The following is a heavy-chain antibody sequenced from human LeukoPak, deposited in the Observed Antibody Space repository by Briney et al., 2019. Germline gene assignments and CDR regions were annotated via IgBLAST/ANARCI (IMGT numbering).Heavy chain of an antibody. D-gene: IGHD2-2*01. CDR2: IYYSGST. Sequence: PSETLSLTCTVSGGSISSYYWNWIRQPPGKGLEWIGYIYYSGSTNYNPSLKSRVTISVDTSKNQFSLKLSSVTAADTAVYYCARFVGDIVVVPAGIDPWGQGTLVTVSS. V-gene: IGHV4-59*01. CDR1: GGSISSYY. J-gene: IGHJ5*02. CDR3: ARFVGDIVVVPAGIDP.